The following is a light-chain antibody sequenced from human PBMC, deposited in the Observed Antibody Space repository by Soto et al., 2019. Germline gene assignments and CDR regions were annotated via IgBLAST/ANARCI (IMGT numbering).Light chain of an antibody. Sequence: SYELTQPPSVSVAPGQTARITCGGNNIGSKSVLWYQQKPGQAPVLVVYDDSDRPSGIPERFSGSNSGNTATLTISRVEAGDEADYYCQVWDSSSDLSEVFGGGTKLTVL. V-gene: IGLV3-21*02. CDR2: DDS. J-gene: IGLJ2*01. CDR3: QVWDSSSDLSEV. CDR1: NIGSKS.